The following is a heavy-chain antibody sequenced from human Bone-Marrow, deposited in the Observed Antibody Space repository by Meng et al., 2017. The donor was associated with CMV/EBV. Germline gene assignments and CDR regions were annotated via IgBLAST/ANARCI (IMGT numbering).Heavy chain of an antibody. CDR3: ARGTSLFGVDLYYYYGMDV. Sequence: ASVKVSCKASGYTFTGYYMHWVRQAPGQGLEWMGWINPNSGGTNYAQKFQGRVTMTRDTSISTAYMELSRLRSDDTAVYYCARGTSLFGVDLYYYYGMDVWGQGTTVTVPS. V-gene: IGHV1-2*02. CDR1: GYTFTGYY. D-gene: IGHD3-3*01. CDR2: INPNSGGT. J-gene: IGHJ6*02.